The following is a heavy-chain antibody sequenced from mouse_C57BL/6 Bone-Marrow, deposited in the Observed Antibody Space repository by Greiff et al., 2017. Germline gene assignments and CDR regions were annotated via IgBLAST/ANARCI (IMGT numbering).Heavy chain of an antibody. CDR2: ISYSGST. V-gene: IGHV3-8*01. CDR3: AKSPYNYGTFMNY. Sequence: DVQLQESGPGLAQPSQTLSLTCSVTGYSITSDYWNWIRKFPGNKLEYMGYISYSGSTYYNPSLNSRISITRDTSKNQYYLQLNSVTTEDTATYYCAKSPYNYGTFMNYWGQVTSVTVSS. J-gene: IGHJ4*01. CDR1: GYSITSDY. D-gene: IGHD1-1*01.